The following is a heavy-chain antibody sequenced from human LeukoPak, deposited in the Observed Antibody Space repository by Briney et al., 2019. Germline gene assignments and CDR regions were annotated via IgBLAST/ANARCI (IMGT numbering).Heavy chain of an antibody. Sequence: PGRSLRLSCAASGFTFSSYAMHWVRQAPGKGLEWVAVISYDGSNKYYADSVKGRCTISRDNSKNTLYLQMNSLRAEDTAVYYCARDPRSYSSGWLVYWGEGTLVTVSS. CDR1: GFTFSSYA. D-gene: IGHD6-19*01. J-gene: IGHJ4*02. CDR3: ARDPRSYSSGWLVY. CDR2: ISYDGSNK. V-gene: IGHV3-30-3*01.